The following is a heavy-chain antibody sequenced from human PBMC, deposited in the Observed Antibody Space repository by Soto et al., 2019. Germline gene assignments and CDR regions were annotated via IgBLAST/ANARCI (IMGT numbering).Heavy chain of an antibody. D-gene: IGHD3-16*01. CDR1: GFTFSRAW. CDR3: TTDWGSGTSRGVPVLDI. CDR2: IKSRTDGATA. J-gene: IGHJ3*02. Sequence: GGSLRLSCAASGFTFSRAWLTWVRHTPGKGLEWVGRIKSRTDGATADYAAPVKGRFAISRDDSENTLYLQMNSLKSEDTARYYCTTDWGSGTSRGVPVLDIWGQGTMVTVSS. V-gene: IGHV3-15*01.